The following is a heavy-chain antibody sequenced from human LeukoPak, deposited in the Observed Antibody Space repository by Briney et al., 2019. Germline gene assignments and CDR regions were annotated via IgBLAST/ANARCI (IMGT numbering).Heavy chain of an antibody. V-gene: IGHV3-74*01. CDR3: ASSRTGGYDFWSGYYTSGAFDI. J-gene: IGHJ3*02. CDR1: GFTFSSYW. Sequence: GGSLRLSCAASGFTFSSYWMHWVRQAPGKGLVWVSRINSDGSSTSYADSVKGRFTISRDNAKNTLYLQMNSLRAEDTAVYYCASSRTGGYDFWSGYYTSGAFDIWGQGTMVTVSS. D-gene: IGHD3-3*01. CDR2: INSDGSST.